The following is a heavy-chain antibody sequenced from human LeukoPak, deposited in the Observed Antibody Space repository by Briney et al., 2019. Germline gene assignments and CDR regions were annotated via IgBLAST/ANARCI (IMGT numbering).Heavy chain of an antibody. CDR2: INTDGSST. D-gene: IGHD3-10*01. V-gene: IGHV3-74*01. J-gene: IGHJ4*02. Sequence: GGSLRLSCAASGFTFSSYWMHWVRQAPGKGLVWVSRINTDGSSTSYADSVKGRFTISRDNAKNTLYLQMSSLGAEDTAVYYCERHRVYGYYFDYWGQGTLVTVSS. CDR1: GFTFSSYW. CDR3: ERHRVYGYYFDY.